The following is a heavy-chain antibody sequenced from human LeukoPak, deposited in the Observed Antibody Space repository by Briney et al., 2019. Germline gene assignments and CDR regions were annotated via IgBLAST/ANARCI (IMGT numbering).Heavy chain of an antibody. J-gene: IGHJ4*02. CDR2: ISSSSSYI. V-gene: IGHV3-21*01. Sequence: GGSLRLSCAASGFTFSSYSMNWVRQAPGKGLEWVSSISSSSSYIYYAGSVKGRFTISRDNAKNSLYLQMNSLRAEDTAVYYCARWGERAAGTIDYWGQGTLVTVSS. CDR1: GFTFSSYS. CDR3: ARWGERAAGTIDY. D-gene: IGHD6-13*01.